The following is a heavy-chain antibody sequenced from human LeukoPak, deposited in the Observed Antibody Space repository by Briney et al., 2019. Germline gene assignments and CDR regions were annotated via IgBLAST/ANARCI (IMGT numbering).Heavy chain of an antibody. CDR3: AKGTYYYGSGSYCMDV. CDR1: GFTFSRYV. CDR2: ISGSNGST. D-gene: IGHD3-10*01. V-gene: IGHV3-23*01. Sequence: GGSLRLSCAASGFTFSRYVMSWVCQAPGKGLEWVSAISGSNGSTYYADSVKGRFTISRDNSKNTLYLQMNSLRAEDTAVYYCAKGTYYYGSGSYCMDVWGKGTTVTVSS. J-gene: IGHJ6*04.